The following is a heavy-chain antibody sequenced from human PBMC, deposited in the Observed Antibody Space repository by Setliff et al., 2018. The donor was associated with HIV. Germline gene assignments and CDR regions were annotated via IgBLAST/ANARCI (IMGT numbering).Heavy chain of an antibody. CDR2: ISTTSSNT. V-gene: IGHV3-11*05. CDR1: GFSFSDSH. Sequence: GGSLRLSCAASGFSFSDSHMTWIRQAPGKGLEWVSYISTTSSNTNYADSVKGRFTISRDNPKNTVSLQMTNLEPGDTAMYYCAKGGYGGAYYVAGYWGQGTKVTVSS. J-gene: IGHJ4*02. D-gene: IGHD5-18*01. CDR3: AKGGYGGAYYVAGY.